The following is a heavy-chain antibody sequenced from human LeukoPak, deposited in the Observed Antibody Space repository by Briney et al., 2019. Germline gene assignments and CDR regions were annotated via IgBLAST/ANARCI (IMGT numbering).Heavy chain of an antibody. J-gene: IGHJ4*02. CDR3: ARGSSSWYEFDY. Sequence: ASVKVSCKASGYTFTGYYMHWVRQAPGQGLEWMGRINPYSGGTNCAQKFQGRVTMTRDTSISTAYMELSRPRSDDTAVYYCARGSSSWYEFDYWGQGTLVTVSS. D-gene: IGHD6-13*01. CDR1: GYTFTGYY. CDR2: INPYSGGT. V-gene: IGHV1-2*06.